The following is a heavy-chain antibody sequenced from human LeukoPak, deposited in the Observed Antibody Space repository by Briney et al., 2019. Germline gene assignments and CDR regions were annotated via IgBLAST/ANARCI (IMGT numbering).Heavy chain of an antibody. D-gene: IGHD4-17*01. CDR3: ARRRGGYGEGELDY. Sequence: GGSLRLSCAASGFIASNEYMSWVRQAPGKGLEWVSTIRSDGTTDYADSVKGRFTISRDDSKNTLYLQMNSLRVEDTAVYSCARRRGGYGEGELDYWGQGTLVTVSS. V-gene: IGHV3-66*04. CDR1: GFIASNEY. CDR2: IRSDGTT. J-gene: IGHJ4*02.